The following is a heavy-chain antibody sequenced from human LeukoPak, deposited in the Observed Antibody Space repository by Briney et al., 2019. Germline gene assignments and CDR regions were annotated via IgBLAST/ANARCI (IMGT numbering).Heavy chain of an antibody. D-gene: IGHD3-3*01. V-gene: IGHV4-34*01. Sequence: SETLSLTCAVYGGSFSDYYWSFSDSYWTWIRQPPGKGLEWIGEINHTGRTNYNPSLKSRVTISVDTSKNQFSLELRSLTAADTAVYYCARGRGVVLRDWFDPWGQGTLVTVSP. J-gene: IGHJ5*02. CDR2: INHTGRT. CDR3: ARGRGVVLRDWFDP. CDR1: GGSFSDYY.